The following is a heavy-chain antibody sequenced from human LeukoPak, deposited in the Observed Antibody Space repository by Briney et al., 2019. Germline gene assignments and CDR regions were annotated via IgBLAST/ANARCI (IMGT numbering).Heavy chain of an antibody. D-gene: IGHD7-27*01. CDR2: IRYDGSNK. CDR1: GFTFSSYG. CDR3: AKGSHFNWDEAYYFDY. V-gene: IGHV3-30*02. J-gene: IGHJ4*02. Sequence: GGSLRLSCAASGFTFSSYGMHWVRQAPGKGLEWVAFIRYDGSNKYYADSVKGRFTISRDNSKNTLYLQMNSLRAEDTAVYYCAKGSHFNWDEAYYFDYWGQGTMVTVSS.